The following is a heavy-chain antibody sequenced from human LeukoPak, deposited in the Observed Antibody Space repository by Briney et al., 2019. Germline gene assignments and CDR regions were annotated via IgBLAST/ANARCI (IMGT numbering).Heavy chain of an antibody. V-gene: IGHV4-30-4*01. Sequence: SETLSLTCTVSGGSISSGDYYWSWIRQPPGKGLEWIGYIYYSGSTYYNPSLRSRVTTSIDTSKNQFSLKMSSVTAADTAVYYCVREVKGYGSSWYQNWFDPWGQGTLVTVSS. CDR1: GGSISSGDYY. CDR3: VREVKGYGSSWYQNWFDP. CDR2: IYYSGST. D-gene: IGHD6-13*01. J-gene: IGHJ5*02.